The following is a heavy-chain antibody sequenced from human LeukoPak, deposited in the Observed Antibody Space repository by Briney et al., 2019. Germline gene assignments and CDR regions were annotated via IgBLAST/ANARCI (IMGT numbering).Heavy chain of an antibody. CDR1: GDSISNYY. CDR3: ARLFGDGRNRGVMDV. Sequence: SETLSLSCTVSGDSISNYYWSWVRQPPGKGLEWIGYIYSSENTKYNPSLKSRVTILVATSTNLFSLRLSSVTAEDTAVYYYARLFGDGRNRGVMDVWGKGTTVTVSS. J-gene: IGHJ6*03. V-gene: IGHV4-4*09. D-gene: IGHD3-3*01. CDR2: IYSSENT.